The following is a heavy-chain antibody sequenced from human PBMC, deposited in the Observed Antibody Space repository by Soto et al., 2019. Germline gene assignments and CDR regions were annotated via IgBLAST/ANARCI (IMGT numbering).Heavy chain of an antibody. V-gene: IGHV4-39*01. CDR2: IYYSGST. Sequence: SETLSLTCTVSGGSISSSSYYWGWIRQPPGKGLEWIGSIYYSGSTYYNPSLKSRVTISVDTSKNQFSLKLSSVTAADTAVYYCARQKYYYDSSGYYPYYYYYGMDVWGQGTTVAVCS. D-gene: IGHD3-22*01. CDR3: ARQKYYYDSSGYYPYYYYYGMDV. CDR1: GGSISSSSYY. J-gene: IGHJ6*02.